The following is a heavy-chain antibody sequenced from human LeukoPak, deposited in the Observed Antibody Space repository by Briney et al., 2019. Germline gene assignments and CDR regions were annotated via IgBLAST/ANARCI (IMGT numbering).Heavy chain of an antibody. CDR2: IITNLAST. J-gene: IGHJ4*02. V-gene: IGHV1-69*13. CDR1: GSAFSGYT. D-gene: IGHD5-12*01. Sequence: SVKVSCKASGSAFSGYTITGVPQAPGQGLEWVGGIITNLASTNYAQKFQGRVTISADDSTSTAYMQLRSLTSEDTAFYYCALAFSGYDRWFPEPPDQWGQGTLVTVSS. CDR3: ALAFSGYDRWFPEPPDQ.